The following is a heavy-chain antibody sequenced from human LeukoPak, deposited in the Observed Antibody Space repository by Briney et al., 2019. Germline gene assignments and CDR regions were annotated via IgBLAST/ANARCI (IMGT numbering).Heavy chain of an antibody. CDR2: IKQDGSEK. D-gene: IGHD3-22*01. Sequence: GGSLRLSCAASGFTFSSYWMSWVRQAPGKGLEWVANIKQDGSEKYYVDSVKGRFTISRDNAKNSLYLQMNSPRAEDTAVYYCARTHYYYDSSGYYYEGAFDIWGQGTMVTVSS. V-gene: IGHV3-7*01. CDR1: GFTFSSYW. J-gene: IGHJ3*02. CDR3: ARTHYYYDSSGYYYEGAFDI.